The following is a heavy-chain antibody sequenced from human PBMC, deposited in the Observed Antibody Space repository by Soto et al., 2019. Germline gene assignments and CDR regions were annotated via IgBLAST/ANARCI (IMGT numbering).Heavy chain of an antibody. CDR1: GGTFSSYA. V-gene: IGHV1-69*13. CDR3: ARDSTRYNWDLNWFDP. D-gene: IGHD1-7*01. CDR2: IIPIFGTA. Sequence: ASVKVSCKASGGTFSSYAISWVRQAPGQGLEWMGGIIPIFGTANYAQKFQGRVTITADESTSTAYMELSSLRSEDTAVYYCARDSTRYNWDLNWFDPWGQGTLVPVSS. J-gene: IGHJ5*02.